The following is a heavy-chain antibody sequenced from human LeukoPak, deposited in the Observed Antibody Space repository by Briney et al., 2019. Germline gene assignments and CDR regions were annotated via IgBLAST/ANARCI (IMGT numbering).Heavy chain of an antibody. CDR2: INSDGSST. CDR3: ARWYRPRYSYPPSYFDY. Sequence: GGSLRLSCAASGFTFSSYWMHWVRQAPGKGLVWVSRINSDGSSTSYADSVKGRFTISRDNAKNTLYLQMNSLRAEDTAVYYCARWYRPRYSYPPSYFDYWGQGTLVTVSS. D-gene: IGHD5-18*01. V-gene: IGHV3-74*01. J-gene: IGHJ4*02. CDR1: GFTFSSYW.